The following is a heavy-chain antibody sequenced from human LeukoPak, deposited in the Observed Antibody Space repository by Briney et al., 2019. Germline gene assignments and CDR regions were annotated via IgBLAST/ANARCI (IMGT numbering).Heavy chain of an antibody. V-gene: IGHV1-46*01. Sequence: GASVKVSCKASGYTFTSYYMLWVRQAPGQGLEWMGIINPSGGSTSYAQKFQGRVTMTRDTSTSTVYMELSSLRSEDTAVYYCARVDRYCSSTSCSTFYFDYWGQGTLVTVSS. J-gene: IGHJ4*02. CDR2: INPSGGST. CDR1: GYTFTSYY. CDR3: ARVDRYCSSTSCSTFYFDY. D-gene: IGHD2-2*01.